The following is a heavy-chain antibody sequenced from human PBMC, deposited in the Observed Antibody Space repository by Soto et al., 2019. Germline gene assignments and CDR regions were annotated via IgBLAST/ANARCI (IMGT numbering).Heavy chain of an antibody. CDR2: IRWNGDNI. J-gene: IGHJ4*02. D-gene: IGHD6-19*01. CDR1: GFTFDAYA. Sequence: EVQLVESGGGLVQPGRSLRLSCAASGFTFDAYAMHWVRQAPGKGLEWVSGIRWNGDNIGYADSVKGRFSISRDNAKKSLYLQMNSLRAEDTALYYCTKVRYSSSPYFDYWGQGTLVTVSS. V-gene: IGHV3-9*01. CDR3: TKVRYSSSPYFDY.